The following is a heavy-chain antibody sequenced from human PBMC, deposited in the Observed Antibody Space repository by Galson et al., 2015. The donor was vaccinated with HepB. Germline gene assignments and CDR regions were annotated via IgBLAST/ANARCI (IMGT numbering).Heavy chain of an antibody. CDR2: IIPILGIA. D-gene: IGHD2-2*01. CDR3: ARELEPWGGYQPTGDI. CDR1: GGTFSSYT. V-gene: IGHV1-69*04. J-gene: IGHJ3*02. Sequence: SVKVSCKASGGTFSSYTISWVRQAPGQGLEWMGRIIPILGIANYAQKFQGRVTITADKSTSTAYMELSSLRSEGTAVYYCARELEPWGGYQPTGDIWGQGTMVTVSS.